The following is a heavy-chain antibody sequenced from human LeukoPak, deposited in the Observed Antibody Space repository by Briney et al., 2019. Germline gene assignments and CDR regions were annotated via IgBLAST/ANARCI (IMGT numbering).Heavy chain of an antibody. D-gene: IGHD6-19*01. V-gene: IGHV3-21*01. CDR1: GFTFSSYS. CDR3: ARGASVVAGNDNAFDI. CDR2: ISTSSSYI. J-gene: IGHJ3*02. Sequence: GGSLRLSCAASGFTFSSYSMNWVRQAPGKGLEWVSSISTSSSYIYYADSVKGRFTISRDNARNSLYLQMNSLRAEDAAVYYCARGASVVAGNDNAFDIWGQGTMVTVSS.